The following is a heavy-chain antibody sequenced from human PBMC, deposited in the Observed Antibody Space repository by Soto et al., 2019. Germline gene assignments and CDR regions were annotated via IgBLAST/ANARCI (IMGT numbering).Heavy chain of an antibody. CDR3: ARDALALFDS. CDR2: IYSNGST. D-gene: IGHD5-12*01. Sequence: PSETLSLTCTVSDGSVSSGSYYWTWIRQPPGKGLEWIGYIYSNGSTLYNPSLKSRVLISVDTSMNQFSLKLSSVTAADTAVYYCARDALALFDSWGQGTLVTVSS. V-gene: IGHV4-61*01. J-gene: IGHJ4*02. CDR1: DGSVSSGSYY.